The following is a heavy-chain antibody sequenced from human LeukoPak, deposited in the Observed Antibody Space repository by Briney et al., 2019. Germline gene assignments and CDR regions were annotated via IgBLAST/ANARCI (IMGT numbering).Heavy chain of an antibody. CDR3: ARDPSRGYNYGYGDY. CDR2: INQDRSEK. D-gene: IGHD5-18*01. J-gene: IGHJ4*02. V-gene: IGHV3-7*01. CDR1: GFTFSTYW. Sequence: QTGGSLRLSCAASGFTFSTYWMSWVRQAPGEGLEWVAHINQDRSEKYYVDSVKGRFTIARDNAKNSMYLKMNSLRAEDTAVYYCARDPSRGYNYGYGDYWGQGNLVIVSS.